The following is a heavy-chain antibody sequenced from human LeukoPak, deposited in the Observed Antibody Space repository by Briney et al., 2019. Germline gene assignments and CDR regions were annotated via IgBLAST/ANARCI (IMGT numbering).Heavy chain of an antibody. D-gene: IGHD4-23*01. CDR1: GFTLIRYE. J-gene: IGHJ4*02. CDR2: ISNSGSTK. V-gene: IGHV3-48*03. CDR3: ARDFRGGKSRSPDC. Sequence: PGRSLRLSCVASGFTLIRYEMNWVRQAPGKGLEWVSYISNSGSTKYYADSVKGRFTISRDNAKNLLHLQMNSLRVEDTAVYYCARDFRGGKSRSPDCWGQGTLVIVSS.